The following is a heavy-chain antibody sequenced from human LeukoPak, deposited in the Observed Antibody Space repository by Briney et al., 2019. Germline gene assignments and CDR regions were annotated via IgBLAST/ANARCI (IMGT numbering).Heavy chain of an antibody. CDR3: AREWGDGYKSDAFDI. CDR2: IIPILAIA. D-gene: IGHD5-12*01. V-gene: IGHV1-69*04. Sequence: GASVKVSCKASGGTFSNYGITWVRQAPGQGLEWMGRIIPILAIANYAQNFQGRVRTTADRSTNTVYMELSSLRSEDTAVYYCAREWGDGYKSDAFDIWGQGTMITVSS. J-gene: IGHJ3*02. CDR1: GGTFSNYG.